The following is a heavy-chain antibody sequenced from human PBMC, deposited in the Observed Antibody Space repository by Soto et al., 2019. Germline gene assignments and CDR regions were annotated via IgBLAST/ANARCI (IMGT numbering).Heavy chain of an antibody. CDR1: GFTFSTYS. Sequence: GSLRLSCAASGFTFSTYSMNWVRQAPGKGLEWVSYISTGSSTIYYADSVKGRFTISRDNAKNSLYLQMNSLRDEDTAVYYCASAKYYYDSSGYYYFDDSGQGTLVTVSS. D-gene: IGHD3-22*01. J-gene: IGHJ4*02. CDR3: ASAKYYYDSSGYYYFDD. V-gene: IGHV3-48*02. CDR2: ISTGSSTI.